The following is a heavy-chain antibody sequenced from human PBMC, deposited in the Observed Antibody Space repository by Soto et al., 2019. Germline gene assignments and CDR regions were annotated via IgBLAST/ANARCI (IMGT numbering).Heavy chain of an antibody. Sequence: PGGSLRLSCAASGFTFSSYGMHWVRQAPGKGLEWVAVIWYDGSNKYYADSVKGRFTISRDNSKNTLYLQMNSLRAEDTAVYYCARDYGDGAPIVAFDIWGQGTMVTVSS. V-gene: IGHV3-33*01. CDR2: IWYDGSNK. CDR1: GFTFSSYG. CDR3: ARDYGDGAPIVAFDI. D-gene: IGHD4-17*01. J-gene: IGHJ3*02.